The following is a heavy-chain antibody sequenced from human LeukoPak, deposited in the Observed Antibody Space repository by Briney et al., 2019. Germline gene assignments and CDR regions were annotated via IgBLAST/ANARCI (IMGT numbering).Heavy chain of an antibody. CDR2: IKQDGSEK. V-gene: IGHV3-7*01. CDR1: GFTFSNYW. J-gene: IGHJ6*03. D-gene: IGHD5-18*01. Sequence: PGGSLRLSCAASGFTFSNYWMNWVRQAPGKGLEWVANIKQDGSEKSYVDSVKGRFTISRDNDKNSMCLQMTSLRAEDTAVYYCARDRREIQVWPREYYYNYMDVWGKGTTVTISS. CDR3: ARDRREIQVWPREYYYNYMDV.